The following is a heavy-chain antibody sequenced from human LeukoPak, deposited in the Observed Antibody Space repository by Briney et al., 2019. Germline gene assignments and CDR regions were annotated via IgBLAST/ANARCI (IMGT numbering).Heavy chain of an antibody. CDR1: GFTFSTYG. CDR2: ISHTSDAI. V-gene: IGHV3-48*01. J-gene: IGHJ4*02. CDR3: AREGSGVAGHFDY. D-gene: IGHD6-19*01. Sequence: PGGSLRLSCAASGFTFSTYGMNWVRQAPGKGLEWVSYISHTSDAIYYPDSVKGRFTISRDNAKNSLYLQMNSLRAEDTAVYYCAREGSGVAGHFDYWGQGTLVTVSS.